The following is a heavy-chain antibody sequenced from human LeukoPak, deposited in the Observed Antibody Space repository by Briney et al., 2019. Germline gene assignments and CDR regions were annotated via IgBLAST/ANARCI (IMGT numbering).Heavy chain of an antibody. Sequence: GASVKVSCKASGYTFTGYYMHWVRQAPGQGLEWMGWINPNSGGTNYAQKFQGRVTITRNTSISTAYMELSSLRSEDTAVYYCARVGAVAGYDAFDIWGQGTMVTVSS. CDR1: GYTFTGYY. V-gene: IGHV1-2*02. CDR2: INPNSGGT. CDR3: ARVGAVAGYDAFDI. J-gene: IGHJ3*02. D-gene: IGHD6-19*01.